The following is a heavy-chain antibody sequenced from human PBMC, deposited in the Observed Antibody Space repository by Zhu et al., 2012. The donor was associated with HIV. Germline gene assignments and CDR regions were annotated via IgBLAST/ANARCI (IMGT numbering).Heavy chain of an antibody. CDR2: MYYSGST. J-gene: IGHJ5*02. CDR3: ARDRDYDILTGVFDP. D-gene: IGHD3-9*01. V-gene: IGHV4-59*11. CDR1: GGSISSHY. Sequence: QVQLQESGPGLVRPSETLSLTCTVSGGSISSHYWTWIRQPPGKGLEWIGNMYYSGSTKYNPSFESRVTISVDMSKNQFSLKLTSVTAADTAVYYCARDRDYDILTGVFDPWGQGTLVTVSS.